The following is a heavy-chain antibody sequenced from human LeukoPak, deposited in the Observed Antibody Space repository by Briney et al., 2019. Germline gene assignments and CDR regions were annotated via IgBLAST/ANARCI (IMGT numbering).Heavy chain of an antibody. CDR3: ARDSAHAFDI. CDR2: INSGGSGT. V-gene: IGHV3-74*01. CDR1: GFTFSSYW. Sequence: GGSLRLSCTASGFTFSSYWMHWVRQAPGRGLVWVSRINSGGSGTTYADAVRGRFTISRDNAKNTLYLQMNSLRAEDTAVYYCARDSAHAFDIWGQGTTVTVSS. J-gene: IGHJ3*02.